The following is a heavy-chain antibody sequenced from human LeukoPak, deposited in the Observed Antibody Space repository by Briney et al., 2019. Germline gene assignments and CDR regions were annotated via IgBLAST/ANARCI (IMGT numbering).Heavy chain of an antibody. CDR2: INSDGSTT. D-gene: IGHD2/OR15-2a*01. Sequence: GGSLRLSCAASGFTLSNSWIHWVRQAPGKGLVWVSRINSDGSTTTYADSVKGRFTISRDNAKNTLYLQMNSLRAEDTAIYYCARAARADCTSPTCHSWLAPWGQGTQVTVSS. V-gene: IGHV3-74*01. J-gene: IGHJ5*02. CDR3: ARAARADCTSPTCHSWLAP. CDR1: GFTLSNSW.